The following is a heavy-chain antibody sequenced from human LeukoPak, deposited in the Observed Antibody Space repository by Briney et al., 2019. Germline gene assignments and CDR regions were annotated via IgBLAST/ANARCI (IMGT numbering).Heavy chain of an antibody. CDR1: GYSFNIYE. CDR2: VNPNSGDT. CDR3: SRGSRFDP. V-gene: IGHV1-8*01. J-gene: IGHJ5*02. Sequence: ASVKVSCKTSGYSFNIYEINWVRQATGQGLEWMGWVNPNSGDTDYAQKFQGRLTMTRNTSISTACMELSGLRLEDTAVYYCSRGSRFDPWGQGTQVTVSS.